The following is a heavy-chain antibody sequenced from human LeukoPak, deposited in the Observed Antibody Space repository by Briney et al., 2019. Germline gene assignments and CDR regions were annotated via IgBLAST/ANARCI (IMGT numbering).Heavy chain of an antibody. V-gene: IGHV1-8*03. Sequence: GASVKVSCKASGYTFTSYGISWVRQAPGQGLEWMGWMNPNSGNTGYAQKFQGRVTITRNTSISTAYMELSSLRSEDTAVYYCARGGMGGQLLWYYYYYYYMDVWGKGTTVTVSS. J-gene: IGHJ6*03. CDR3: ARGGMGGQLLWYYYYYYYMDV. CDR2: MNPNSGNT. CDR1: GYTFTSYG. D-gene: IGHD2-2*01.